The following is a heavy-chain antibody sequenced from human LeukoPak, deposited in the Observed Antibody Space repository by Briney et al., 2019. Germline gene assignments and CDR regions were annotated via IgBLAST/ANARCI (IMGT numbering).Heavy chain of an antibody. D-gene: IGHD3-22*01. J-gene: IGHJ4*02. CDR1: GGSFSGYY. V-gene: IGHV4-34*01. Sequence: PSETLPLTCAVYGGSFSGYYWSWIRQPPGKGLEWIGEINHSGSTNYNPSLKSRVTISVDTSKNQFSLKLSSVTAADTAVYYCARGCQSSGYYYYFDYWGQGTLVTVS. CDR3: ARGCQSSGYYYYFDY. CDR2: INHSGST.